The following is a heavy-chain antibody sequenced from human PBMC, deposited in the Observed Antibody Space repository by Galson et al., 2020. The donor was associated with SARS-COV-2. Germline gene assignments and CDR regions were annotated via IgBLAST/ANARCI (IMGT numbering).Heavy chain of an antibody. CDR3: ARLPIFVVVPAAIDC. CDR2: IYPGDSDT. CDR1: GYSFTSYW. D-gene: IGHD2-2*01. J-gene: IGHJ4*02. V-gene: IGHV5-51*01. Sequence: GESLKISCKGSGYSFTSYWNGWVRQMPGKGLEWMGIIYPGDSDTRYSPSFQGQVTISADKSISNAYLQWSSLKASDTAMYYCARLPIFVVVPAAIDCWGQGTLVTVSS.